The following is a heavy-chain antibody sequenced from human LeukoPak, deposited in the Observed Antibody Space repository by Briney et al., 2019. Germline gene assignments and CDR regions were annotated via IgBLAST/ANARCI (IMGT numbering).Heavy chain of an antibody. D-gene: IGHD6-13*01. CDR2: ISGLGGSA. CDR3: ARRGGSSWSSFDY. V-gene: IGHV3-23*01. J-gene: IGHJ4*02. CDR1: GFMFNNYA. Sequence: GGSLRLSCAASGFMFNNYAINWVRQAPGKGLEWVSGISGLGGSAYYADSVKGRFTISRDNSGDTLFLQLNNLRVEDTAIYFCARRGGSSWSSFDYWGQGTLVTVSS.